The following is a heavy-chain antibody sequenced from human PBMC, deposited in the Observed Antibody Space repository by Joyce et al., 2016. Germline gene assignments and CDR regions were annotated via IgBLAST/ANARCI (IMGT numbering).Heavy chain of an antibody. Sequence: QVQLQQWGAGLLKPSETLSLTRAVYGGFFSGYYWGWIRQPPGKGLEWIGDSNDSGSTNYNPSLKSRVTISVDTSKNQFSLKLSSVTAADTAVYYCARGFPPFGVVKMRRFDPWVQGTLVTVSS. CDR2: SNDSGST. J-gene: IGHJ5*02. CDR3: ARGFPPFGVVKMRRFDP. V-gene: IGHV4-34*01. CDR1: GGFFSGYY. D-gene: IGHD3-3*01.